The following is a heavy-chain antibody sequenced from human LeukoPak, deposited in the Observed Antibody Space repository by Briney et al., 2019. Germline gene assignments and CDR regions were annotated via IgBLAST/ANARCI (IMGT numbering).Heavy chain of an antibody. Sequence: SETLSLTCTVSGDSISNIDYYWDWIRQPPGKGLEWIGSIYYTGSTYYNVSLKSRVTMSIDTSKSQFSLKLSSVTAPDTAVYYCARGLRIRVVPAAMLWFDPWGQGTLVTVSS. V-gene: IGHV4-39*01. D-gene: IGHD2-2*01. CDR1: GDSISNIDYY. CDR2: IYYTGST. J-gene: IGHJ5*02. CDR3: ARGLRIRVVPAAMLWFDP.